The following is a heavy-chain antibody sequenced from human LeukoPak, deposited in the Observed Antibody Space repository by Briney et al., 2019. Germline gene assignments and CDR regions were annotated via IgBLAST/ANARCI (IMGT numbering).Heavy chain of an antibody. CDR1: GGSISSGYY. D-gene: IGHD1-26*01. J-gene: IGHJ4*02. Sequence: PSETLSLTCTVSGGSISSGYYWGWIRQSPGKGLEWIGIIYHSGSTYYNPSLKSRVTISVDTSKNQFSLRVTSVTAADTAVYYCARHFVRSGSYWADYWGQGTLVTVSS. V-gene: IGHV4-38-2*02. CDR3: ARHFVRSGSYWADY. CDR2: IYHSGST.